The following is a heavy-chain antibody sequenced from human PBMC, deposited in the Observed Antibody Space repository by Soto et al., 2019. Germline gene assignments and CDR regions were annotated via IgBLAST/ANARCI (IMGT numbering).Heavy chain of an antibody. CDR2: ITYGGSI. J-gene: IGHJ4*02. V-gene: IGHV4-31*03. D-gene: IGHD5-18*01. CDR1: GASITNDAFF. CDR3: AQMERTQLWLLVQN. Sequence: SLSLTCTVCGASITNDAFFWTWVRQHPEKGLEWLAYITYGGSIYYDPSLRSRLTVSIDKSRSQFSLNVRSVTAADTAVYYCAQMERTQLWLLVQNWGQGLPVTVSS.